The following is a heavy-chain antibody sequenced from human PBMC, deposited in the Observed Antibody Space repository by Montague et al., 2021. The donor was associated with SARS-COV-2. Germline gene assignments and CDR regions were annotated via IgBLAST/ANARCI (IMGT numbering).Heavy chain of an antibody. CDR2: INHSGST. CDR1: GGSFSGYY. J-gene: IGHJ2*01. V-gene: IGHV4-34*01. CDR3: ARGAPTITMIVVVFTGAGWSFDL. Sequence: SETLSLTCAVHGGSFSGYYWSWIRQPPGKGLEWIGEINHSGSTNYNPSLKSRVSISVDTSKNQFSQKLSSVTAADTAVYYCARGAPTITMIVVVFTGAGWSFDLWGRGTLVTVSS. D-gene: IGHD3-22*01.